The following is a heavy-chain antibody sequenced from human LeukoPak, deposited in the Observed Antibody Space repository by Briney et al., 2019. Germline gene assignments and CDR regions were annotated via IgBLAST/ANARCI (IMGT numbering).Heavy chain of an antibody. CDR1: GGSISSYY. Sequence: SETLSLTCTVSGGSISSYYWSWIRQPPGNGLEWVGYIYYTGSTNYNPSLKSRVTISVDTSKNHFSLKLSSVTAADTAVYYCARGDGDYGWFDPWGQGTLVTVSS. V-gene: IGHV4-59*01. J-gene: IGHJ5*02. CDR3: ARGDGDYGWFDP. CDR2: IYYTGST. D-gene: IGHD4-17*01.